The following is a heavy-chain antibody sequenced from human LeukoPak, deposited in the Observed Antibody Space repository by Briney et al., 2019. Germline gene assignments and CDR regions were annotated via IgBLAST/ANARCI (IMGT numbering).Heavy chain of an antibody. CDR2: INTDGSST. D-gene: IGHD6-13*01. CDR1: GFTFSSYW. Sequence: TGGSLRLSCAASGFTFSSYWMNWVRQAPGKGLVWVSRINTDGSSTSYADSVKGRFTISRDNAKNTLYLQMNSLRVEDTALYYCARDRVVSYSSSPDYWGQGTLVTVSS. J-gene: IGHJ4*02. CDR3: ARDRVVSYSSSPDY. V-gene: IGHV3-74*01.